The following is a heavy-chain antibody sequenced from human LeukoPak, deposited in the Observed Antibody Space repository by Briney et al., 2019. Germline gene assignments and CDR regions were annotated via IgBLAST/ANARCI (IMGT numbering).Heavy chain of an antibody. CDR1: GYTFTSYG. V-gene: IGHV1-46*01. D-gene: IGHD2-15*01. Sequence: ASVKVSCKASGYTFTSYGISWVRQAPGQGLEWMGIINPSGGSTTYAQKFQGRVTMTEDTSTDTAYMELSSLRSEDTAMYYCATEFVRALLGVFDIWGQGTMVTVSS. CDR3: ATEFVRALLGVFDI. CDR2: INPSGGST. J-gene: IGHJ3*02.